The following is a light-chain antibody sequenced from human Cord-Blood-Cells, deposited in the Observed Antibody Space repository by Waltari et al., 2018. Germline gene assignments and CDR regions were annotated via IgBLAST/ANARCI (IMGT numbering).Light chain of an antibody. CDR1: SSAVGGSNY. J-gene: IGLJ3*02. CDR3: SSYTSSSTWV. Sequence: QSALTQPVSVSGSPGQSITISCTGTSSAVGGSNYVSCYQQHPGKAPKLMIYDVSKRPSGVSNRFSGSKSGNTASLTISGLQAEDEADYYCSSYTSSSTWVFGGGTKLTVL. CDR2: DVS. V-gene: IGLV2-14*01.